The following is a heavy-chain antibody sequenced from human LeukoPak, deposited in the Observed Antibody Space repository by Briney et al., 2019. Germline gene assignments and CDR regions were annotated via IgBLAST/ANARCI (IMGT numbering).Heavy chain of an antibody. CDR2: INSDGIST. V-gene: IGHV3-74*01. CDR3: ARGTGYGVFDI. CDR1: RFTFSNYW. J-gene: IGHJ3*02. Sequence: GGSLRLSCADSRFTFSNYWMHWVRQAPGKGLVWVSRINSDGISTTYADSVKGRFTISRDNAKNTLYLHMSSLRAEDTAVYYCARGTGYGVFDIWGQGTMVTVSS. D-gene: IGHD3/OR15-3a*01.